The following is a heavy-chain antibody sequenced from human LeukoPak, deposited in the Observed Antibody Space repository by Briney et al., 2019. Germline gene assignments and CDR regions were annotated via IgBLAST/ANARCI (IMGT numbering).Heavy chain of an antibody. D-gene: IGHD6-13*01. Sequence: GGSLRLSCAASGFTFSRYWMHWVRQAPGKGLVWVSRINSDGSSTNYADSVRGRFTISRDNAKNTLCLQLNSLRAEDTALYYCARDEAAGMRYWGQGTLVTVSS. V-gene: IGHV3-74*01. CDR1: GFTFSRYW. J-gene: IGHJ4*02. CDR3: ARDEAAGMRY. CDR2: INSDGSST.